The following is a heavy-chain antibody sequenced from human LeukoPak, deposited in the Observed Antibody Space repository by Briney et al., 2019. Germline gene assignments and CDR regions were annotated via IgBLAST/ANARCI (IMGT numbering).Heavy chain of an antibody. D-gene: IGHD3-10*01. J-gene: IGHJ5*02. CDR2: INPSGGST. CDR3: ARAATMVRGVIIRT. CDR1: GYTLTSYY. V-gene: IGHV1-46*01. Sequence: ASVKVSCKASGYTLTSYYMHWVRQAPGQGLEWMGIINPSGGSTSYAQKFQGRVTMTRDMSTSTVFMELSSLTSEDTAVYYCARAATMVRGVIIRTWGQGTLVTVSS.